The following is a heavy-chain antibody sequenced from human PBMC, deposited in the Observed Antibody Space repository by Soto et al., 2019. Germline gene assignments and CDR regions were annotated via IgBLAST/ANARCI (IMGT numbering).Heavy chain of an antibody. CDR2: ISGSGGST. J-gene: IGHJ4*02. V-gene: IGHV3-23*01. CDR1: GFTFSSYA. Sequence: PGGSLRLSCAASGFTFSSYAMSWVRQAPGKGLEWVSAISGSGGSTYYADSVKGRFTISRDNSKNTLYLQMNSLRAEDTAVYYCAKGEWIQLWFSQHFDYWGQGTLVTVSS. D-gene: IGHD5-18*01. CDR3: AKGEWIQLWFSQHFDY.